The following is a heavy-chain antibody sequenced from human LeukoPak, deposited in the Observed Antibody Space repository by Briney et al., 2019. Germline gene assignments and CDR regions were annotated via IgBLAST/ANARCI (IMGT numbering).Heavy chain of an antibody. CDR2: IYYRGST. V-gene: IGHV4-59*12. D-gene: IGHD6-13*01. CDR1: GGSISSGY. CDR3: ARDKTAAGTVLDY. Sequence: SETLSLTCTVSGGSISSGYWSWIRQPPGKGLEWVGYIYYRGSTNYNPSLKSRVTISVDKSKNQFSLKLSSVTAADTAVYYCARDKTAAGTVLDYWGQGTLVTVSS. J-gene: IGHJ4*02.